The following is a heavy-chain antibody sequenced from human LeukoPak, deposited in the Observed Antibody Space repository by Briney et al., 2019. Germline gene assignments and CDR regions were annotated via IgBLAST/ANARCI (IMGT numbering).Heavy chain of an antibody. D-gene: IGHD6-19*01. CDR1: GFPFSSYV. CDR2: TSSNGGIT. Sequence: PGGPLRLSCSASGFPFSSYVMLWVRPAPGKGREYVSATSSNGGITYYADPVKGRFTISRDNSKNTLYLQMSSLRPEDTAVFYCVKDPGLSSGAWGQGTLVTVSS. V-gene: IGHV3-64D*06. CDR3: VKDPGLSSGA. J-gene: IGHJ4*02.